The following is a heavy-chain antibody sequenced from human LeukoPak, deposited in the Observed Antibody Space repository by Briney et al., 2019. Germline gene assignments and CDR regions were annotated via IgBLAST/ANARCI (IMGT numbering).Heavy chain of an antibody. J-gene: IGHJ4*02. D-gene: IGHD6-19*01. Sequence: PGGSLRLSCAASGFTFSSYAMTWVRQAPGGGLEWVSTIGDSGVNTYDAESVKGRFTISRDNSKNTLYLQMNTLGAEDTAVYYCAKRRAVAQQFDYWGQGTLVTVSS. CDR3: AKRRAVAQQFDY. V-gene: IGHV3-23*01. CDR1: GFTFSSYA. CDR2: IGDSGVNT.